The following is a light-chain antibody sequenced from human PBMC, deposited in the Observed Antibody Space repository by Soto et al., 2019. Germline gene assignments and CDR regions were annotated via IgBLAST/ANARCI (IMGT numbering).Light chain of an antibody. V-gene: IGLV2-23*01. CDR3: CSCAGSDTMI. J-gene: IGLJ2*01. Sequence: QSALTQPASVSGSPGQSITISCTGTSSDVGSYNLVSWYQQPPGEAPKLMIYEGSKRPSGVSNRFSGSKSGNTASLTISGLQAEDEADYYCCSCAGSDTMIFGGGTKLTVL. CDR1: SSDVGSYNL. CDR2: EGS.